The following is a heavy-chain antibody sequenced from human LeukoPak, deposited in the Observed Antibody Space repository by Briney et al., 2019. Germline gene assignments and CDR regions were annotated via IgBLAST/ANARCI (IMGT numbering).Heavy chain of an antibody. CDR3: ARGPGYDFWSGDYYYYYYMDV. V-gene: IGHV1-8*03. CDR1: GYTFTSYG. Sequence: GASVKVSCKASGYTFTSYGISWVRQAPGQGLEWMGWMNPNSGNTGYAQKFQGRVTITRNTSISTAYMELSSLRSEDTAVYYCARGPGYDFWSGDYYYYYYMDVWGKGTTVTVSS. D-gene: IGHD3-3*01. J-gene: IGHJ6*03. CDR2: MNPNSGNT.